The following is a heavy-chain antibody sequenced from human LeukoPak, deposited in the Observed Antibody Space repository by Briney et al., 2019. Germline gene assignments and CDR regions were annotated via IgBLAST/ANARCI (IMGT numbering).Heavy chain of an antibody. CDR3: AVLNYYDSSGYSPFDY. CDR2: IIPIFGTA. V-gene: IGHV1-69*05. J-gene: IGHJ4*02. CDR1: GGTFSSYA. D-gene: IGHD3-22*01. Sequence: SVKVSCKASGGTFSSYAISWVRQAPGHGLEWMGGIIPIFGTANYAQKFQGRVTITTDESTSTAYMELSSLRSEDTAVYYCAVLNYYDSSGYSPFDYWGQGTLVTVSS.